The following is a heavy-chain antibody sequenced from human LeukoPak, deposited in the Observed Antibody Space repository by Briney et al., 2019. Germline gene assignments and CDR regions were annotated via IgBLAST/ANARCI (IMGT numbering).Heavy chain of an antibody. CDR1: GYTFTSYD. V-gene: IGHV1-8*01. J-gene: IGHJ4*02. Sequence: ASVKVSCKASGYTFTSYDINWVRQATGQGLEWMGWMNPNSGNTGYAQKFQGRVTMTRNTSISTAYMELSSLRSEDTAVYYCARGEAAAGSVGENYWGQGTLVTVSS. CDR3: ARGEAAAGSVGENY. D-gene: IGHD6-13*01. CDR2: MNPNSGNT.